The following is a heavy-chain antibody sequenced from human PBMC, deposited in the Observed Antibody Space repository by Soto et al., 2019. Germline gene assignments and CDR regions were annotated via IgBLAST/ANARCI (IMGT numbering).Heavy chain of an antibody. CDR1: GFTFSSVW. Sequence: EVQLVESGGGLVQPGVSLRLSCTASGFTFSSVWLRWVRQAPGKGLEWVDNIKPEGSEEYFVVSVRGRFTVSRDNAKSSLDLQMHSLRAEATAVSSCASERKLVGGEGVYSGMDVCSHGSTVTFSS. CDR3: ASERKLVGGEGVYSGMDV. J-gene: IGHJ6*02. D-gene: IGHD1-26*01. CDR2: IKPEGSEE. V-gene: IGHV3-7*05.